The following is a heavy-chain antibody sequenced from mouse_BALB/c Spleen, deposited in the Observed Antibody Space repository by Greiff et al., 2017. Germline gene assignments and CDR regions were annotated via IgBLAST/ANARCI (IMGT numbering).Heavy chain of an antibody. CDR2: ISYDGSN. J-gene: IGHJ1*01. CDR3: AILRPYWYFDV. CDR1: GYSITSGYY. V-gene: IGHV3-6*02. D-gene: IGHD1-2*01. Sequence: EVQLQESGPGLVKPSQSLSLTCSVTGYSITSGYYWNWIRQFPGNKLEWMGYISYDGSNNYNPSLKNRISITRDTSKNQFFLKLNSVTTEDTATYYCAILRPYWYFDVWGAGTTVTVSS.